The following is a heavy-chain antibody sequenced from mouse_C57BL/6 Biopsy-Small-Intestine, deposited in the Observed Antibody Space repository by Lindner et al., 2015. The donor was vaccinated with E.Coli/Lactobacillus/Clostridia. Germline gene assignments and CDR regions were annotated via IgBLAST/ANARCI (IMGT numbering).Heavy chain of an antibody. CDR1: GYTFTRYV. CDR2: INPYNGDI. Sequence: VQLQESGPELVKPGASVKMSCKASGYTFTRYVIHWVKQKPGQGLEWIGYINPYNGDIKYNEKFKDKATLTSDKSSSTAHMELNSLASEDSAVYYCARRPYYGGTYVYYYAMDYWGQGTSVTVSS. V-gene: IGHV1-14*01. J-gene: IGHJ4*01. CDR3: ARRPYYGGTYVYYYAMDY. D-gene: IGHD1-1*01.